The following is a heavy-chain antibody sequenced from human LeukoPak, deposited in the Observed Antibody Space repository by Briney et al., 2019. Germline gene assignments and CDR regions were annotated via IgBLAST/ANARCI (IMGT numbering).Heavy chain of an antibody. CDR3: ARLVRRRVTRSAVLPIYYYYYMDV. CDR2: IYFSGST. CDR1: GGSISSSSYY. Sequence: SETLSLTCTVSGGSISSSSYYWGWIRQPPGKGLEWIGNIYFSGSTYYNPSLKSRVTISVDTSKNQFSLKLSSVTAADTAVYYCARLVRRRVTRSAVLPIYYYYYMDVWGKGTTVTISS. J-gene: IGHJ6*03. D-gene: IGHD3-10*01. V-gene: IGHV4-39*01.